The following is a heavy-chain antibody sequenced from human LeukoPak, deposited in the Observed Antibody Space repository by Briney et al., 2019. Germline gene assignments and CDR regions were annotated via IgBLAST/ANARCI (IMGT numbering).Heavy chain of an antibody. V-gene: IGHV3-74*03. D-gene: IGHD5-12*01. J-gene: IGHJ4*02. CDR1: GFTFSRYW. CDR3: AREGRVSGYDFDC. CDR2: INGDGSSI. Sequence: GGSLRLSCAASGFTFSRYWMHWVRQAPGKGLVWVSRINGDGSSITYADSVKGRFTISRDNAKNTLYLQMNSLRVEDTAVYFCAREGRVSGYDFDCWGQGTLVTVSS.